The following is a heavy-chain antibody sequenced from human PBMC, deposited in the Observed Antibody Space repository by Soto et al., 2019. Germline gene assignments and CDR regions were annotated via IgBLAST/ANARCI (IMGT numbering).Heavy chain of an antibody. Sequence: GGSLRLSCAASGFTFRDYWMSWVRQAPGKGLEWVANIKADGSEEYYVDSVKGRFTISRDNAKNMLYLQMNSLRAEDTAVYYCAKGSANSRPYFFDYWGQGTLVTVSS. CDR2: IKADGSEE. J-gene: IGHJ4*02. V-gene: IGHV3-7*03. CDR1: GFTFRDYW. CDR3: AKGSANSRPYFFDY. D-gene: IGHD6-13*01.